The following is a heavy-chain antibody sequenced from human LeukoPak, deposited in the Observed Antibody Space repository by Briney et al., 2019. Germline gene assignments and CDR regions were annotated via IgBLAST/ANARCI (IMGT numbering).Heavy chain of an antibody. CDR2: ISSSGSTI. D-gene: IGHD2-21*02. V-gene: IGHV3-11*01. CDR3: ARDSSCGGDCPDDAFDI. J-gene: IGHJ3*02. Sequence: GGSLRLSCAASGFTFSDYYMSWIRQAPGKGLEWVSYISSSGSTIYYADSVKGRFTISGDNAKNSLYLQMNSLRAEDTAVYYCARDSSCGGDCPDDAFDIWGQGTMVTVSS. CDR1: GFTFSDYY.